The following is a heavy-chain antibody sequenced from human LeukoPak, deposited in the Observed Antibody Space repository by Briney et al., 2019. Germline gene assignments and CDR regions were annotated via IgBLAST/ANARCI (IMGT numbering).Heavy chain of an antibody. V-gene: IGHV3-30-3*01. CDR2: ITYDGSIQ. D-gene: IGHD3-16*02. CDR3: AKVSGFKITFGGVID. CDR1: GFTFSSYS. J-gene: IGHJ4*02. Sequence: GGSLRLSCAASGFTFSSYSMNWVRQAPGKGLEWVAVITYDGSIQYYADSVKGRFTISRDNSKNTLYLQMNSLRAEDTAVFYCAKVSGFKITFGGVIDWGQGTPVTASS.